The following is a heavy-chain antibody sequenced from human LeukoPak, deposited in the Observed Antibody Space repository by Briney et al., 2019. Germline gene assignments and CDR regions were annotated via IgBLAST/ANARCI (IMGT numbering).Heavy chain of an antibody. CDR3: VRIGGRDAATDH. D-gene: IGHD6-25*01. Sequence: SETLSLTCSVSGYSISSGYYWGWIRQSPGKGLEWIGSIYHSGSTYYNPSFKSRVTMSVDTSKNQISLKLNSVTAADTAVYYCVRIGGRDAATDHWGQGTLVTVSP. CDR2: IYHSGST. CDR1: GYSISSGYY. J-gene: IGHJ5*02. V-gene: IGHV4-38-2*02.